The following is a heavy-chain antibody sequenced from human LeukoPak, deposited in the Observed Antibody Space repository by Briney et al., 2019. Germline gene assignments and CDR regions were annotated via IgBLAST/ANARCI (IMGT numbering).Heavy chain of an antibody. CDR3: AGSSGWSGVLDY. CDR2: ISYSGST. J-gene: IGHJ4*02. V-gene: IGHV4-59*01. D-gene: IGHD6-19*01. CDR1: GGSITTYF. Sequence: SETLSLTCTVSGGSITTYFWGWIRQPPGKGLEWIGYISYSGSTNNNPSLKSRVTTSLDTSKNQFSLKLTSVTAADSAVYYCAGSSGWSGVLDYWGQGALVTVSS.